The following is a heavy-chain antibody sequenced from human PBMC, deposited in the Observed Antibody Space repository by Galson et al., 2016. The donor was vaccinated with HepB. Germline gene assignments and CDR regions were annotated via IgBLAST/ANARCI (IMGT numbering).Heavy chain of an antibody. D-gene: IGHD3-16*01. Sequence: LSLTCDVFGGSLTNAYWTWIRQPPGKGLEWIGEVNHLGGATYNPSLKGRGTLSVDMSKSQFSLRLTSVTAADTAVYYCARGLAAAWGSLAYWGQGTLVIVSS. CDR1: GGSLTNAY. CDR3: ARGLAAAWGSLAY. V-gene: IGHV4-34*01. J-gene: IGHJ4*02. CDR2: VNHLGGA.